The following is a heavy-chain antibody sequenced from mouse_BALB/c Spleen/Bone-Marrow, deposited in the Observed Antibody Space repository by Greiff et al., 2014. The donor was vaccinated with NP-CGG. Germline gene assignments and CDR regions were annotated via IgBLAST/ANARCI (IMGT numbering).Heavy chain of an antibody. Sequence: EVKLQESGGGFVQPGGSRKLSCAASGLTFSGFGMHWVRQAPEKGLEWVAYISSGSSTIYYADTVKGRFTISRDNPKNTLFLQMTSLRSEDTAMYYCTRKGALITHYYAMDYWGQGTSVTVSS. V-gene: IGHV5-17*02. CDR1: GLTFSGFG. CDR2: ISSGSSTI. CDR3: TRKGALITHYYAMDY. D-gene: IGHD2-4*01. J-gene: IGHJ4*01.